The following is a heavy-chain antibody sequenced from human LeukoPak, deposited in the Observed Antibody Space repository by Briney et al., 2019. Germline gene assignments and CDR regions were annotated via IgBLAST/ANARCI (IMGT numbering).Heavy chain of an antibody. J-gene: IGHJ4*02. CDR3: ARARPTASFDY. CDR1: GGSISSYY. V-gene: IGHV4-59*01. CDR2: IYHSGST. Sequence: SETLSLTCTVSGGSISSYYWSWIRQPPWKGLEWIGYIYHSGSTNYNPSLKSRVTISVDTSKNQFSLKLSSVTAADTAVYYCARARPTASFDYWGQGTLVTVSS. D-gene: IGHD1-26*01.